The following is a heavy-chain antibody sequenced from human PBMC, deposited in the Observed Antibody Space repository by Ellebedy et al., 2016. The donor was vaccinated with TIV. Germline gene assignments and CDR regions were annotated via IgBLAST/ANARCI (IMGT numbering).Heavy chain of an antibody. CDR1: GYTLSELS. CDR2: FDPEDGEA. J-gene: IGHJ4*02. Sequence: ASVKVSCKVSGYTLSELSMHWVRQAPGKGLEWMGGFDPEDGEAFYAQKFQGRVTMTEDTSTDTAYMELSSLRSEDTAVYYCATLLSHLDYWGQGTLVTVSS. CDR3: ATLLSHLDY. D-gene: IGHD3-16*02. V-gene: IGHV1-24*01.